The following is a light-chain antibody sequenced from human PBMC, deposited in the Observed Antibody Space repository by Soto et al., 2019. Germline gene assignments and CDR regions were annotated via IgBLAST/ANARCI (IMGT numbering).Light chain of an antibody. CDR2: DVS. CDR3: CSYTSSSPVV. J-gene: IGLJ2*01. Sequence: QSALTQPASVSESPGQSITISCTGTSSDVGGYNYVSWYQQHPGKAPKLMIYDVSNRPSGISNRFSGSRSGNTASLTISGHQAEDDDYYYCCSYTSSSPVVFGGGTKLTVL. V-gene: IGLV2-14*01. CDR1: SSDVGGYNY.